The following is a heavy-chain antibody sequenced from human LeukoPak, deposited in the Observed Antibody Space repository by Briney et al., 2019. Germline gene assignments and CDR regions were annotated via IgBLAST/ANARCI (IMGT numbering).Heavy chain of an antibody. D-gene: IGHD7-27*01. Sequence: SETLSLTCAVSGGSISSGGYSWSWIRQPPGKGLEWIGNIYHSGSTYYNPSLKSRVTISVDRSKNQFSLKLSSVTAADTAVYYCASMGNWGSYYFDYWGQGTLVTVSS. CDR1: GGSISSGGYS. V-gene: IGHV4-30-2*01. CDR3: ASMGNWGSYYFDY. CDR2: IYHSGST. J-gene: IGHJ4*02.